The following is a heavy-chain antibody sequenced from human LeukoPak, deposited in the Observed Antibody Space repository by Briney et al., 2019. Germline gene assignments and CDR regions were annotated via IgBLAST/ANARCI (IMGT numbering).Heavy chain of an antibody. V-gene: IGHV4-39*01. CDR3: ARLQVPFSNWFDP. D-gene: IGHD1-1*01. Sequence: SETLSLTCTVSGGSISSSSYYWGWIRQPPGKGLEWIGSIYYSGSAYYNPSLKSRVTISVDTSKNQFSLKLSSVTAADTAVYYCARLQVPFSNWFDPWGQGTLVTVSS. CDR1: GGSISSSSYY. CDR2: IYYSGSA. J-gene: IGHJ5*02.